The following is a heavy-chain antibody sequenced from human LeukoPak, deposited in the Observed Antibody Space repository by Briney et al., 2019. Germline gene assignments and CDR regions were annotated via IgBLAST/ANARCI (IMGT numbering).Heavy chain of an antibody. Sequence: PGGSLRLSCAASGFSFSTHGIHWVRQAPGMGLEYVSAISSNGGTKYYADSVKGRFTISRDNYKNTVYLQMDSLRVEDMAVYYCARSYCTVNSCYQSFGYWAREPWSPSPQ. D-gene: IGHD2-8*02. J-gene: IGHJ4*02. CDR3: ARSYCTVNSCYQSFGY. CDR1: GFSFSTHG. CDR2: ISSNGGTK. V-gene: IGHV3-64*02.